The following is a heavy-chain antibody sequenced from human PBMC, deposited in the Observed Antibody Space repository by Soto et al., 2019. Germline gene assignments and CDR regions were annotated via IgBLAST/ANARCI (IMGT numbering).Heavy chain of an antibody. CDR1: GYRVKVSG. Sequence: CMGLSCAACGYRVKVSGMHWVRQTPGKGLQWVAGISKDGSKKYYGDSVKGRFTISRDNSRKTLYLQMNGLRAEDTAVYYCANPSGYYFGLGSHDEASDMWGQGTVVTVSS. V-gene: IGHV3-30*06. J-gene: IGHJ3*02. CDR3: ANPSGYYFGLGSHDEASDM. D-gene: IGHD3-10*01. CDR2: ISKDGSKK.